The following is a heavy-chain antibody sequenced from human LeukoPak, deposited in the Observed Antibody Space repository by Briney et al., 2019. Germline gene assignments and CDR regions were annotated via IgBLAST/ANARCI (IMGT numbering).Heavy chain of an antibody. CDR3: SIDHLYSGTYSWFDR. CDR1: GGFVSSGDYY. D-gene: IGHD1-26*01. V-gene: IGHV4-30-4*08. J-gene: IGHJ5*02. Sequence: PSQTLSLTCTVSGGFVSSGDYYWSWIRQPPGKGVEWIGYIYYSGSTYYNPSLKSRVTISVDTSKNQFSLKLTSSTAADTAVCYCSIDHLYSGTYSWFDRLGQGTLVTDSS. CDR2: IYYSGST.